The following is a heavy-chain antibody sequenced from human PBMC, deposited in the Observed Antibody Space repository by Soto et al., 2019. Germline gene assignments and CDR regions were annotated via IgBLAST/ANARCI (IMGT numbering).Heavy chain of an antibody. Sequence: SETLSLTCTVSGGSISSYYWSWIRQHPGKGLEWIGYIYYSGSTYYNPSLKSRVTISVDTSKNQFSLKLSSVTAADTAVYYCASCYYGSGSYYSGVGAFDIWGQGTMVTVSS. CDR3: ASCYYGSGSYYSGVGAFDI. CDR1: GGSISSYY. CDR2: IYYSGST. D-gene: IGHD3-10*01. J-gene: IGHJ3*02. V-gene: IGHV4-59*06.